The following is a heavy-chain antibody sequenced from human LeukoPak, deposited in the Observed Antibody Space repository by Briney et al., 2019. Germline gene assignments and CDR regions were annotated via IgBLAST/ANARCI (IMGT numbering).Heavy chain of an antibody. V-gene: IGHV3-11*04. CDR2: ISSSGSII. J-gene: IGHJ4*02. D-gene: IGHD2-21*02. CDR3: AKETRAYCGGDCPFDY. CDR1: GFTFRDYY. Sequence: GGSLRLSYAASGFTFRDYYMSWIRQAPGKGLEWVSYISSSGSIIYYADSVKGRFTISRDNAKNSLNLQMNSLRAEDTAVYYCAKETRAYCGGDCPFDYWGQGTLVTVSS.